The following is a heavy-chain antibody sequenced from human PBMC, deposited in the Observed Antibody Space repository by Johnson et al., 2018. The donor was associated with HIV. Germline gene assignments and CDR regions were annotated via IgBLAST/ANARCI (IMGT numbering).Heavy chain of an antibody. J-gene: IGHJ3*02. Sequence: QVQLVESGGGVVQPGRSLRLSCAASGFTFSSYAMHWVRQAPGKGLEWVAVISYDGSNKYYADSVKGRFTISIDNSKNTLYLQMNSLRAEDTAVYYCARDWGLYSSGWYVDAFDIWGQGTMVTVSS. D-gene: IGHD6-19*01. CDR1: GFTFSSYA. V-gene: IGHV3-30-3*01. CDR2: ISYDGSNK. CDR3: ARDWGLYSSGWYVDAFDI.